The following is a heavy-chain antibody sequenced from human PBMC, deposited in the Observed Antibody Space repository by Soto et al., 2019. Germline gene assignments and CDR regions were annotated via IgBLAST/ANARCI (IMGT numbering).Heavy chain of an antibody. CDR2: IIPILGIA. D-gene: IGHD6-13*01. CDR1: GGTFSSYT. Sequence: QVQLVQSGAEVKKPGSSVKVSCKASGGTFSSYTLSWVRQAPGQGLEWMGRIIPILGIANYAQKFQGRVTITADKSTSTAYMELSSLSSEDTAVYYCARDHAPSSSWFDYWGQGTLVTVSS. V-gene: IGHV1-69*08. J-gene: IGHJ4*02. CDR3: ARDHAPSSSWFDY.